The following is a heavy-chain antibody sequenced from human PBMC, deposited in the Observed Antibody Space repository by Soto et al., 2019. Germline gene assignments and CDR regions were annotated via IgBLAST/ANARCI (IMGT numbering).Heavy chain of an antibody. CDR3: ARDPCSGGSCYTADAFDI. Sequence: ASVKVSCKASGYTFTSYAMHWVRQAPGQRLKWMGWINAGNGNTKYSQKFQGRVTITRDTSASTAYMELSSLRSEDTAVYYCARDPCSGGSCYTADAFDIWGQGTMVTVSS. J-gene: IGHJ3*02. D-gene: IGHD2-15*01. CDR2: INAGNGNT. CDR1: GYTFTSYA. V-gene: IGHV1-3*01.